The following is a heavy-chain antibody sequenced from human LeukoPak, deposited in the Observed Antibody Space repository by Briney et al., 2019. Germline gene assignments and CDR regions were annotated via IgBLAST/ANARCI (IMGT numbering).Heavy chain of an antibody. Sequence: GESLKISCQGSGYKFSNYWIGWVRQVPEKGLEWMGIIYPGDYDTRYSPSFQGQVTISADKSISTAYLQWSSLKASDTAMYYCARTSWDPVVVVAATPWGYYMDVWGKGTTVTVSS. V-gene: IGHV5-51*01. CDR3: ARTSWDPVVVVAATPWGYYMDV. J-gene: IGHJ6*03. D-gene: IGHD2-15*01. CDR2: IYPGDYDT. CDR1: GYKFSNYW.